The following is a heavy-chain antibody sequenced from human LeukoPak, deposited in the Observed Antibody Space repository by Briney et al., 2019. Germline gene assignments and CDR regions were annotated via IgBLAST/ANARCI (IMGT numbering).Heavy chain of an antibody. Sequence: GGSLRLSCTASGLAFSNFWMSWVRQAPGKGLEWVANIRQNGSEETYIDSVKGRFIISRDNAKNSLSLQMNSLRGEDTAVYYCADPGVGYWGQGTLVTVSS. D-gene: IGHD1-26*01. CDR3: ADPGVGY. J-gene: IGHJ4*02. CDR2: IRQNGSEE. V-gene: IGHV3-7*01. CDR1: GLAFSNFW.